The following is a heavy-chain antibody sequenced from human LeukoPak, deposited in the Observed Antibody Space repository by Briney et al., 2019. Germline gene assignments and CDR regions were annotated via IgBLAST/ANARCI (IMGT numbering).Heavy chain of an antibody. CDR3: ARAGQQLVLSAFDI. V-gene: IGHV1-69*05. CDR1: GGTFSSYA. J-gene: IGHJ3*02. Sequence: ASVKVSCKASGGTFSSYAISWVRQAPGQGLEWMGGIIPIFGTANYAQKFQGRVTITTDESTSTAYMELSSLRSEDTAVYYCARAGQQLVLSAFDIWGQGTMVTVSS. CDR2: IIPIFGTA. D-gene: IGHD6-13*01.